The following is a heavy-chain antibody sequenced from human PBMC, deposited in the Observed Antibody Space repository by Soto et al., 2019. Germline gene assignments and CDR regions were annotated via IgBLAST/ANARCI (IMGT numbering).Heavy chain of an antibody. Sequence: ASVKVSCKASGYTFTNYGLSWVRQAPGQGLEWMGWISGYNGNTKYAEKFQGRVTMTTDTSTSTAHMELRSLRSDDTAVYYCARGQFLGYCSGVSCAYRSYFDYWGQGTQVT. CDR2: ISGYNGNT. CDR1: GYTFTNYG. D-gene: IGHD2-15*01. V-gene: IGHV1-18*01. J-gene: IGHJ4*02. CDR3: ARGQFLGYCSGVSCAYRSYFDY.